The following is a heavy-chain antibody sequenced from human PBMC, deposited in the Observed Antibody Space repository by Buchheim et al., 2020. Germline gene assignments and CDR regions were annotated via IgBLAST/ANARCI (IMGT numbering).Heavy chain of an antibody. CDR2: INHSGST. CDR3: ARGIRGGSRFDY. V-gene: IGHV4-34*01. J-gene: IGHJ4*02. D-gene: IGHD2-15*01. CDR1: GGSFSGYY. Sequence: QVQLQQWGAGLLKPSETLSLTCAVYGGSFSGYYWSWIRQPPGKGLEWIGEINHSGSTNYNPSLKSRVTISVDTSKNQFSLKLSSVTAADRAVYYCARGIRGGSRFDYWGQGTL.